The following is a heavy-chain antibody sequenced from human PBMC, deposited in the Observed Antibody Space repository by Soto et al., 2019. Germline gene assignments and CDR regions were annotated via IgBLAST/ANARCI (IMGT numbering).Heavy chain of an antibody. D-gene: IGHD2-15*01. CDR2: ISSSSSTI. Sequence: GGSLRLSCAGSGFTFSSYSMNWVRQAPGKGLEWVSYISSSSSTIYYADSVKGRFTISRDNAKNSLYLQMNGLRAEDTAVYYCARDKGRSPLDYWGQGTLVTVSS. CDR1: GFTFSSYS. V-gene: IGHV3-48*01. CDR3: ARDKGRSPLDY. J-gene: IGHJ4*02.